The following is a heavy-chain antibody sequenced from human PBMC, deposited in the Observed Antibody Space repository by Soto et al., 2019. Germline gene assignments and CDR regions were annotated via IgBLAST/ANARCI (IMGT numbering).Heavy chain of an antibody. D-gene: IGHD3-16*02. Sequence: ASVKVSWKASGYTFTSYAMHWVRQAPGQRLEWMGWINAGNGNTKYSQKFQGRVTITRDTSASTAYMELSSLRSEDTAVYYCARGYYYVWGSYRSDAFDIWGQGTMVTVSS. CDR3: ARGYYYVWGSYRSDAFDI. V-gene: IGHV1-3*01. CDR2: INAGNGNT. CDR1: GYTFTSYA. J-gene: IGHJ3*02.